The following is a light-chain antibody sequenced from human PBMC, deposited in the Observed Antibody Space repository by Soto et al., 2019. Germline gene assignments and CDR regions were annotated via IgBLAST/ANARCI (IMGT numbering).Light chain of an antibody. V-gene: IGKV3-15*01. CDR2: GAS. CDR1: QSVSSN. Sequence: EIVMTQSPATLSVSPGERATLSCRASQSVSSNLAWYQQKPGQAPRLLIYGASTRATAIPPRFSGSGSGTEFTLTISSLQSEDFAVYYCQQYDNWPITFGQGTRL. J-gene: IGKJ5*01. CDR3: QQYDNWPIT.